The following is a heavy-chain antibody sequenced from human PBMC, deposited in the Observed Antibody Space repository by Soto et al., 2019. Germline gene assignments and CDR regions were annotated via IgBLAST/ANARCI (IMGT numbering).Heavy chain of an antibody. D-gene: IGHD3-10*01. CDR2: ISGNSNYM. J-gene: IGHJ4*02. CDR1: GFTFSSYS. V-gene: IGHV3-21*01. Sequence: GGSLRLSCAASGFTFSSYSMNWVRQAPGKGLEWVSSISGNSNYMYYADSVKGRFTISRDNAKNSLYLQMNSLRAEDTAVYYCAREMIGSGIYDYWGQGILVTVSS. CDR3: AREMIGSGIYDY.